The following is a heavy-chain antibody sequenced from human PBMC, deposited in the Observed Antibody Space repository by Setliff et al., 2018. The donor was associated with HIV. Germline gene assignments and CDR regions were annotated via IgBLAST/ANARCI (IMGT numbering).Heavy chain of an antibody. V-gene: IGHV3-11*01. Sequence: GGSLRLSCAASGFTFSDHYMSWIRQAPGKGLQWVSDISSSGSTIYYADSVKGRFTISRDESTNTAHMDVTNLRPEDTAVYYCARGPIDDSRYFDYWGQGTLVTVPQ. D-gene: IGHD2-15*01. CDR2: ISSSGSTI. CDR3: ARGPIDDSRYFDY. CDR1: GFTFSDHY. J-gene: IGHJ4*02.